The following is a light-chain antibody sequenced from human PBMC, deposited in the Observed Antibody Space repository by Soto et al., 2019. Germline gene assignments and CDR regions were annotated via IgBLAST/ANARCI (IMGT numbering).Light chain of an antibody. CDR2: SAS. CDR3: QPYNKWSPYT. V-gene: IGKV3-15*01. Sequence: EIVMTQSPATLSVSPGERATLSCRASQSVSSNLAWYQQKPGQAPRLLIYSASTRATGISARFSGSWSGTEFTLSNRRLQSQDFAVYLCQPYNKWSPYTSGQGTEQENK. J-gene: IGKJ2*01. CDR1: QSVSSN.